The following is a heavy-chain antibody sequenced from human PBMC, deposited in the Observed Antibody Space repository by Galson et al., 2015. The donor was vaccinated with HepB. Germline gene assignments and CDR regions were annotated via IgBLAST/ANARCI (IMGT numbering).Heavy chain of an antibody. J-gene: IGHJ4*02. Sequence: SLRLSCAASGFAFNSYWMSWVRQAPGKGLEWVASINQDGSEKDYVDSVKGRFTISRDNTKKTLYLTMNSMRVEDTAVYYCASLIGYCDSPSCRYGGSYFDYWGQGTLVTVSS. CDR2: INQDGSEK. CDR1: GFAFNSYW. CDR3: ASLIGYCDSPSCRYGGSYFDY. D-gene: IGHD2-2*01. V-gene: IGHV3-7*03.